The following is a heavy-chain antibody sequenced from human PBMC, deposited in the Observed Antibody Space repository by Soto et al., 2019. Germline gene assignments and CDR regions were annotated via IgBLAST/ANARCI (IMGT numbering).Heavy chain of an antibody. J-gene: IGHJ4*02. Sequence: QVHLVQSGAEVKKPGASVKVSCKASGYTFTSYAMHWVRQAPGQRLEWMGWINSGNGNTKYSQKLQGRVTITRDTSASTAYMDLSSLRSEDTAVYYCARDLPPVDYWGQGTLVTVSS. V-gene: IGHV1-3*01. CDR2: INSGNGNT. CDR1: GYTFTSYA. CDR3: ARDLPPVDY.